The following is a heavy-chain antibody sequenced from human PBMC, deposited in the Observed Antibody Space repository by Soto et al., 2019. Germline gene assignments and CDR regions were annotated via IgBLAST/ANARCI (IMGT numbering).Heavy chain of an antibody. CDR3: ARDWFGIDY. J-gene: IGHJ4*02. D-gene: IGHD3-16*01. CDR1: GYTFTSYG. Sequence: QVQLVQSGAEVKKPGASVKVSCKASGYTFTSYGISWVRQAPGQGLEWMGWINPYNVNTNYAQKFQGRVTMTTDTSTSTASMELRSLRSDDTAVYYCARDWFGIDYWGQGTLVTVSS. CDR2: INPYNVNT. V-gene: IGHV1-18*01.